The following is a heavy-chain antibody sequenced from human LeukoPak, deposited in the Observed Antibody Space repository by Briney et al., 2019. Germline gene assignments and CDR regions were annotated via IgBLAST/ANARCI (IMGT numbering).Heavy chain of an antibody. CDR1: GFTFSSYG. Sequence: GGSLRLSCAASGFTFSSYGMHWVRQAPGKGLEWVSAISGSGGSTYYADSVKGRFTISRDNSKNTLYLQMNSLRAEDTAVYYCAKDHSVRGDPFGDYWGQGTLVTVSS. CDR3: AKDHSVRGDPFGDY. D-gene: IGHD3-10*01. J-gene: IGHJ4*02. V-gene: IGHV3-23*01. CDR2: ISGSGGST.